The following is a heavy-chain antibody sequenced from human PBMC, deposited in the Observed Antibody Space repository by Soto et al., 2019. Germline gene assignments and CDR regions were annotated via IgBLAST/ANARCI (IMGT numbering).Heavy chain of an antibody. Sequence: PGGSLRLSCAASGFTFKTYGMHLVRQAPGKGLEWVAFISDDGSNKYNIASVEGRFTISRDNSKNTLSLQMNSLRDEDTAVYYCARGGGYSYGTNDAFDIWGQGTRVTV. D-gene: IGHD5-18*01. CDR2: ISDDGSNK. CDR1: GFTFKTYG. V-gene: IGHV3-30*03. CDR3: ARGGGYSYGTNDAFDI. J-gene: IGHJ3*02.